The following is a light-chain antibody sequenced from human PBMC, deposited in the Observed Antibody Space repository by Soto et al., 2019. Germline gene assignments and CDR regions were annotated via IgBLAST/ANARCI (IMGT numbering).Light chain of an antibody. Sequence: QSPLTLPPSASGSPGQSVTISCTGTISDVGGYDYVSWYQQHPGKAPKLMIYEVTIRPSGVSDRFSGSKYGNTASLTVSGLQAEDEADYYCSSYTGGNPSYVFGTGTKVTVL. CDR3: SSYTGGNPSYV. J-gene: IGLJ1*01. CDR2: EVT. CDR1: ISDVGGYDY. V-gene: IGLV2-8*01.